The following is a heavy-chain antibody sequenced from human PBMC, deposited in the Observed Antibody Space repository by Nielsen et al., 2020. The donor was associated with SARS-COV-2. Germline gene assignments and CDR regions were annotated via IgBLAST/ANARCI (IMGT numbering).Heavy chain of an antibody. CDR3: ARADPHYDFGSGYLGPYYYMDV. V-gene: IGHV3-7*05. J-gene: IGHJ6*03. CDR1: GFTFSSYW. Sequence: GESLKISCAASGFTFSSYWMSWVRQAPGKGLEWVANIKQDGSEKYYVDSVKGRFTISRDNAKNSLYLQMNSLRAEDTAVYYCARADPHYDFGSGYLGPYYYMDVWGKGTTVTVSS. D-gene: IGHD3-3*01. CDR2: IKQDGSEK.